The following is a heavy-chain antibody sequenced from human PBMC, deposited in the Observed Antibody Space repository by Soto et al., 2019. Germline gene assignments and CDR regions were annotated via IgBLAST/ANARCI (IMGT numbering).Heavy chain of an antibody. D-gene: IGHD3-22*01. CDR1: GFTFDDYA. CDR2: ISWNSGNI. Sequence: PGGSLRLSCAASGFTFDDYAMHWVRQAPGKGLEWVSGISWNSGNIDYADSVKGRFTISGDNAKNSLYLQMNSLRAEDTAFYYCAKAPNYDSSGYYFDYWGQGTLVTVSS. CDR3: AKAPNYDSSGYYFDY. J-gene: IGHJ4*02. V-gene: IGHV3-9*01.